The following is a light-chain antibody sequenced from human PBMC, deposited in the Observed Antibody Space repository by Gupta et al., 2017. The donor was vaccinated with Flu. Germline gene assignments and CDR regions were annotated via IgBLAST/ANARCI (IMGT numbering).Light chain of an antibody. V-gene: IGKV1-39*01. Sequence: PSFLSASVGDRVTITCRASQSISSYLNWYQQKPGKAPKLLIYAASSLQSGVPSRFSGSGSGTDFTLTISSLQPEDFATYYCQQSYSTPYTFGQGTKLEIK. J-gene: IGKJ2*01. CDR3: QQSYSTPYT. CDR2: AAS. CDR1: QSISSY.